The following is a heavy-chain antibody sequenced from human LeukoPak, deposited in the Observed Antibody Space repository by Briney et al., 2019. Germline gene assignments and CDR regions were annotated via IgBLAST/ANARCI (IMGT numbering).Heavy chain of an antibody. V-gene: IGHV4-59*08. Sequence: SETLSLTCTVSGGSISSYYWSWIRQPPGKGLEWIGYIYYSGSTNYNPSLKSRVTISVDTSKNQFSLKLSSVTAADTAVYYCARRAWGELPRGGPYFDYWGQGTLVTVSS. D-gene: IGHD1-26*01. CDR3: ARRAWGELPRGGPYFDY. CDR2: IYYSGST. CDR1: GGSISSYY. J-gene: IGHJ4*02.